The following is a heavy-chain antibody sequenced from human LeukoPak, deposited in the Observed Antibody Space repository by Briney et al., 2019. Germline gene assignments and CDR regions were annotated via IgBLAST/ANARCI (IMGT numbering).Heavy chain of an antibody. CDR1: GFTFDDYA. J-gene: IGHJ3*02. Sequence: GRSLRLSCAASGFTFDDYAMHWVRQAPGKGLEWVSGISWNSGSIGYADSVKGRFTISRDNAKNSLYLQMNSLRAEDTALYYCAKDIYRGYSFLDAFDIWGQGTMVTVSS. CDR2: ISWNSGSI. CDR3: AKDIYRGYSFLDAFDI. D-gene: IGHD5-18*01. V-gene: IGHV3-9*01.